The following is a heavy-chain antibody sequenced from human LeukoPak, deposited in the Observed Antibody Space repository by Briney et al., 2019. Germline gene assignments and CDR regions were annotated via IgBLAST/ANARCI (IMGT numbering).Heavy chain of an antibody. Sequence: GSLRLSCAASGFTFSSYGMLWVRQAPGKGLEWVTVISYDGSNKYYADSVKGRFTISRDNSKNTLYLQMNSLRAEDTAVYYCARRPIKYYYYGMDVWGQGTTVTVSS. CDR2: ISYDGSNK. CDR1: GFTFSSYG. J-gene: IGHJ6*02. CDR3: ARRPIKYYYYGMDV. V-gene: IGHV3-30*03.